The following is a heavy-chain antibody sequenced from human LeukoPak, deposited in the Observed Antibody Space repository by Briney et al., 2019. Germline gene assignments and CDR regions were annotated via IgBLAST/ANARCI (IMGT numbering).Heavy chain of an antibody. CDR3: ARDRYCSSTSCSGWFDP. CDR2: IIPIFGTA. J-gene: IGHJ5*02. V-gene: IGHV1-69*05. Sequence: ASVKVSCKASGGTFSSYAISWVRQAPGQGLEWMGGIIPIFGTANYAQKFQGRVTITTDESTSTAYMELSNLRSEDTAVYYCARDRYCSSTSCSGWFDPWGQGTLVTVSS. CDR1: GGTFSSYA. D-gene: IGHD2-2*01.